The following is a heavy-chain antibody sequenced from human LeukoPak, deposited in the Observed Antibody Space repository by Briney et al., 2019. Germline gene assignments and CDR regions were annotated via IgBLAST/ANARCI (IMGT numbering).Heavy chain of an antibody. J-gene: IGHJ3*02. D-gene: IGHD3-22*01. CDR1: GFTFSSYA. Sequence: GGSLRLSCAASGFTFSSYAMHWVRQAPGKGLEYVSAISNNGGSTYYANSVKDRFTISRDNFKNTLFLQMGSLRAEDTAVYYCARTSGYYRNDAFDIWGQGTMVTVSS. CDR2: ISNNGGST. V-gene: IGHV3-64*01. CDR3: ARTSGYYRNDAFDI.